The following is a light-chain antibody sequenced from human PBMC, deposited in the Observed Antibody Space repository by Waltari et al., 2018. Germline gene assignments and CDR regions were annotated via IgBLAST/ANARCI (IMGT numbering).Light chain of an antibody. CDR3: QQYQIAPYT. CDR1: QTVSKW. Sequence: DIQLTQSPSTLSASVGDSVTIACRASQTVSKWLAWYRQKPGKAPQLLIYQASILHTGVPSRFSGIGSGTDFSLTINSLQPDDFATYSCQQYQIAPYTFGQGTKLEIK. CDR2: QAS. J-gene: IGKJ2*01. V-gene: IGKV1-5*03.